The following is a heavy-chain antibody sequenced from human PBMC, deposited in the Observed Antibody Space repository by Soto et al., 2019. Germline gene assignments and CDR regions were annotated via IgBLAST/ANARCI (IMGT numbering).Heavy chain of an antibody. J-gene: IGHJ6*03. V-gene: IGHV3-48*01. CDR3: AIEDIVVVGGYYYYYYMDV. CDR1: GFNFISYS. CDR2: ISSSSSTI. D-gene: IGHD2-2*01. Sequence: GGSMRVSCAAAGFNFISYSRNWVRKAPGKGLEWVSYISSSSSTIYYADSVKGRFTISRDNAKNSLYLQMNSLRAEDTAVYYCAIEDIVVVGGYYYYYYMDVWGKGTTVTVSS.